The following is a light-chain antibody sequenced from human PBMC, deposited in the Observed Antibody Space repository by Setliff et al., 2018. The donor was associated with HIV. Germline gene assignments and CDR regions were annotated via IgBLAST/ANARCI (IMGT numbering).Light chain of an antibody. V-gene: IGLV2-14*03. Sequence: QSALTQPASVSGSPGQSITISCSGTISDIGSYNFVSWYQQHPGKAPKLMIYDVSNRPSGVSNRFSGSISGNTASLTISGLQAEDEADYYCCTSTYVFGSGTKVTVL. CDR1: ISDIGSYNF. CDR3: CTSTYV. CDR2: DVS. J-gene: IGLJ1*01.